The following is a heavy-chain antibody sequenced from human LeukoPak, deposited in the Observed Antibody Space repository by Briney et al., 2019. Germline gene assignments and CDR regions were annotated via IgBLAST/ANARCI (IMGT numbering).Heavy chain of an antibody. CDR3: ARQRGVGALDM. J-gene: IGHJ3*02. CDR1: GFSFTSYW. Sequence: GESLRISCKGSGFSFTSYWISWVRQKPGKGLEWMGRIDPGDSSTNYSPSLQGHVTISADKSIITASLQWSSLKASDTAMYYCARQRGVGALDMWGQGTLVTVSS. V-gene: IGHV5-10-1*01. CDR2: IDPGDSST.